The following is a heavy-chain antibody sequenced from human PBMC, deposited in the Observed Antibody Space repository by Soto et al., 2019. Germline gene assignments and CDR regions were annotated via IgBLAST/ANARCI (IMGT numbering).Heavy chain of an antibody. CDR3: SFYSCYQHPGVFSF. V-gene: IGHV4-39*07. CDR1: GGSIRSSSYY. D-gene: IGHD2-2*01. CDR2: IYYSGST. J-gene: IGHJ6*02. Sequence: SETLSLTCTVSGGSIRSSSYYWGWIRQPPGKGLEWIGSIYYSGSTYYNPSLKSRVTISVDTSKNQFSLKLSSVTAADTAVYYCSFYSCYQHPGVFSFSAQRTTVTVSS.